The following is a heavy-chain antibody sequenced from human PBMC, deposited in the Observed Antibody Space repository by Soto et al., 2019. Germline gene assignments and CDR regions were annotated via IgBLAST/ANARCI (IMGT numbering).Heavy chain of an antibody. V-gene: IGHV4-61*08. J-gene: IGHJ4*02. D-gene: IGHD3-16*01. CDR2: IYSSGST. CDR1: GGSVSSGDYY. Sequence: SETLSLTCTVSGGSVSSGDYYWSWIRQPPGKGLEWIGYIYSSGSTNYNPSLKSRVTISVDTSKNQLSLNLNSVTAADTAVYYCARGGSGSPFDYWGQGXLVTVSS. CDR3: ARGGSGSPFDY.